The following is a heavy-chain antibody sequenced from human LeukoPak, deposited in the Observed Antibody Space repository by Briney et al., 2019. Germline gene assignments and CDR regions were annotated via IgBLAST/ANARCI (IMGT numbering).Heavy chain of an antibody. D-gene: IGHD3-9*01. J-gene: IGHJ6*03. CDR2: INWNGGST. CDR3: ARGVNYDILTGHYYYYYMDV. Sequence: GGSLRLSCAASGFTFDDYGMSWVRQALGKGLEWVSGINWNGGSTGYADSVKGRFTISRDNAKNSLYLQMNSLRAEDTALYYCARGVNYDILTGHYYYYYMDVWGKGTTGTVSS. V-gene: IGHV3-20*04. CDR1: GFTFDDYG.